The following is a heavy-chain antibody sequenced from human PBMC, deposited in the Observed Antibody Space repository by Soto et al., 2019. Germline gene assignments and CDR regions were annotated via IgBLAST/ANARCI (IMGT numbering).Heavy chain of an antibody. V-gene: IGHV3-64*01. D-gene: IGHD3-9*01. CDR3: ARTLGLRYFDRDYYYYYMDV. CDR1: GFTFSSYA. J-gene: IGHJ6*03. CDR2: ISSNGGST. Sequence: GGSLRLSCAASGFTFSSYAMHWVRQAPGKGLEYVSAISSNGGSTYYANSVKGRFTISRDNSKNTLYLQMGSLRAEDMAVYYCARTLGLRYFDRDYYYYYMDVWGKGTTVTVSS.